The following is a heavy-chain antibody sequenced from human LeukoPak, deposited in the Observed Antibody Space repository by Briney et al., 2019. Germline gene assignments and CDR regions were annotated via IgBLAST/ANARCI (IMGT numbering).Heavy chain of an antibody. CDR2: IYYSGST. Sequence: PSETLSLTCTVSGGSISSSPYYWGWIRQPPGKGLEWIGNIYYSGSTYYNPSLKTRVTISVDTSKNQFSLELTSVTAADTAVYYCARHASVDGNWPRPLDYWGQGSLVTVSS. J-gene: IGHJ4*02. CDR3: ARHASVDGNWPRPLDY. D-gene: IGHD6-19*01. V-gene: IGHV4-39*01. CDR1: GGSISSSPYY.